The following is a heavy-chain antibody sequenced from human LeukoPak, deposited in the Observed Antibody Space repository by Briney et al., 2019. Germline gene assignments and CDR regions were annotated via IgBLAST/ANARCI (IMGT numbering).Heavy chain of an antibody. V-gene: IGHV4-59*01. J-gene: IGHJ4*02. CDR1: GVSISSYY. CDR2: IYYSGSH. Sequence: SETLSLTCTVSGVSISSYYWSWIRQPPGKGLEWIGYIYYSGSHNYNPSLKSRVTISVDTSKNQFSLKLSSVTAADTAVYYCARVVSGGSGYYRRGMVGPPSIFDYWGQGTLVTVSS. CDR3: ARVVSGGSGYYRRGMVGPPSIFDY. D-gene: IGHD3-3*01.